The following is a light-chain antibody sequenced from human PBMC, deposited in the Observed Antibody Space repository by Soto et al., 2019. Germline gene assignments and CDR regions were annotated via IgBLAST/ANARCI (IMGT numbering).Light chain of an antibody. CDR1: HSVSRTY. Sequence: EIALTQSPGTLSLSPGESATLSCRASHSVSRTYLTWYQQKPGQAPRLLIYDASKRATGIPARFSGSGSGTDFTLTISSLEPEDFAVYYCQQRSNWSWTFGQGTKVDIK. CDR2: DAS. V-gene: IGKV3-11*01. CDR3: QQRSNWSWT. J-gene: IGKJ1*01.